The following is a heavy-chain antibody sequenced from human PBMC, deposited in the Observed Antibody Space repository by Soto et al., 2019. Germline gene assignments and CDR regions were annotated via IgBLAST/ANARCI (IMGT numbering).Heavy chain of an antibody. Sequence: QVQLQESGPGLVKPSGALSLTCAVSGGSISNNNCWNWVRQPPGKGLERIGEIYHSGTVNYNPSLKSRVTISIDKSNNEFSLTLNSVTAADTAVSYCARRRIATFEVVITGYGLDVWGQGTKVTVSS. CDR2: IYHSGTV. D-gene: IGHD3-3*01. CDR1: GGSISNNNC. J-gene: IGHJ6*02. CDR3: ARRRIATFEVVITGYGLDV. V-gene: IGHV4-4*02.